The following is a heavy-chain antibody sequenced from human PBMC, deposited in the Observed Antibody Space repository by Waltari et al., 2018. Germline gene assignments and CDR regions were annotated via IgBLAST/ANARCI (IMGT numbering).Heavy chain of an antibody. CDR3: AREINWNDGGRFFDS. CDR2: NNSDGSST. Sequence: EVQLVESGGGLVPPGGFLSRSCTASGFTFSGSLMPSVRQAPGKGLGGVSRNNSDGSSTIYADSVKGRFTISRDNAKNTLYLQMNSLRAEDTAVYYCAREINWNDGGRFFDSWGQGTLVTVSS. V-gene: IGHV3-74*01. J-gene: IGHJ4*02. D-gene: IGHD1-20*01. CDR1: GFTFSGSL.